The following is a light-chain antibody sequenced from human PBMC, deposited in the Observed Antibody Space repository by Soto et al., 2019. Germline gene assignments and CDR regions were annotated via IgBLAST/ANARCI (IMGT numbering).Light chain of an antibody. CDR1: SSNIGAGYD. CDR3: HSYDSSLSNYV. CDR2: GNN. J-gene: IGLJ1*01. Sequence: QPVLTQPPSVSGAPGQRVTISCTGSSSNIGAGYDVHWYQQLPGTAPKLLIYGNNNRPSGVPDRFSGSKSGTSASLAITGLQAEDEADYYCHSYDSSLSNYVFGSGTKVTVL. V-gene: IGLV1-40*01.